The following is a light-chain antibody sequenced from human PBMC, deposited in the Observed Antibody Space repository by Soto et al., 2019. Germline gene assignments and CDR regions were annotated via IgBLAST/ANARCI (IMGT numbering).Light chain of an antibody. V-gene: IGKV3-15*01. CDR3: QQYDLATG. J-gene: IGKJ4*01. CDR2: NAS. CDR1: QSVSTN. Sequence: EIVMTQSPDTLSVSPGERATLSCRASQSVSTNLAWYQQKPGQAPRLLIFNASTRATGTAARFSGSGSGTEFTLTISRLQSEDFAVYYCQQYDLATGFGGGTKVEI.